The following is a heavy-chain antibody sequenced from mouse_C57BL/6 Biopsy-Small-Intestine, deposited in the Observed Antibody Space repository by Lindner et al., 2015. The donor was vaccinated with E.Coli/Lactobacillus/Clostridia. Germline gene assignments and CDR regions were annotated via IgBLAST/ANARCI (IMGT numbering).Heavy chain of an antibody. Sequence: VQLQESGPELVKPGASVKISCKASGYSFTSYYIHWVKQRPGQGLEWIGWIYPGSGNTKYNEKFKGKATLTADTSSSTAYMQLSSLTSEDSAVYYCAREGYDGYITVYAMDYWGQGTSVTASS. D-gene: IGHD2-3*01. V-gene: IGHV1-66*01. J-gene: IGHJ4*01. CDR3: AREGYDGYITVYAMDY. CDR2: IYPGSGNT. CDR1: GYSFTSYY.